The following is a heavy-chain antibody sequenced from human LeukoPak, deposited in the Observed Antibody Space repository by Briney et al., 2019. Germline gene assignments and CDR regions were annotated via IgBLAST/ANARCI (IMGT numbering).Heavy chain of an antibody. V-gene: IGHV4-59*04. CDR1: GGSISSYY. D-gene: IGHD4-23*01. J-gene: IGHJ1*01. CDR2: IHYSGTT. Sequence: SEALSLTCTVSGGSISSYYWSWIRQPPGEGLEWIGSIHYSGTTYYNPSLKSRVTISIDTSKNQFSLKLSSVTAADTAVYYCARFLDYGGNSRVFQHWGQGTLVTVSS. CDR3: ARFLDYGGNSRVFQH.